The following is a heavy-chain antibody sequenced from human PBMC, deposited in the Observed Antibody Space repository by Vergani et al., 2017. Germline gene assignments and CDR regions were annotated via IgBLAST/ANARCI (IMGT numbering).Heavy chain of an antibody. CDR1: GFTFSSYA. CDR2: ISGSGGST. V-gene: IGHV3-23*01. CDR3: ARRSDYAEDY. J-gene: IGHJ4*02. Sequence: EVQLLESGGGLVQPGGSLRLSCAASGFTFSSYAMSWVRQAPGKGLEWVSAISGSGGSTYYADSVKGRFTISRDNAKNSLYLQMNSLRAEDTAVYYCARRSDYAEDYWGQGTLVTVSS. D-gene: IGHD4-17*01.